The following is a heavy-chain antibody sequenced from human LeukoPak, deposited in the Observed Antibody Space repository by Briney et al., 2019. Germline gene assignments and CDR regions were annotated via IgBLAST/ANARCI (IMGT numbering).Heavy chain of an antibody. CDR2: ISSSSSTI. J-gene: IGHJ4*02. Sequence: GSLRLSCAASGFTFSSYSVNWVRQAPGKGLEWVSYISSSSSTIYYADSVKGRFTISRDNAKNSLYLQMNSLRAEDTAVYYCARDEIVATMPSDYWGQGTLVTVSS. D-gene: IGHD5-12*01. V-gene: IGHV3-48*01. CDR3: ARDEIVATMPSDY. CDR1: GFTFSSYS.